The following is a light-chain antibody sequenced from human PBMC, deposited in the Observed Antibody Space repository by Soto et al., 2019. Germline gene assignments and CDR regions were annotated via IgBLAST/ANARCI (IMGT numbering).Light chain of an antibody. CDR3: QQYYSTLT. V-gene: IGKV4-1*01. J-gene: IGKJ4*01. CDR2: WAS. Sequence: DIVLTQSPDSLAVSLGERATINCKSSQSVLYSSDTKNYLAWYQQKPGQPPKLLIYWASTRDSGVPDRFSGSGSGADFTLTISSLQAEDMAVYYCQQYYSTLTFGGGTKVDIK. CDR1: QSVLYSSDTKNY.